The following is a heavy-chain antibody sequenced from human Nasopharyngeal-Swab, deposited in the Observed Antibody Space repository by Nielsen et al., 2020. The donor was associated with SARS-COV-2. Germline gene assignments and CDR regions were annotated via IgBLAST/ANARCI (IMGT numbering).Heavy chain of an antibody. CDR3: ASGPRGSYLQFDN. CDR2: ISFDGSNK. CDR1: GFSFSSYA. V-gene: IGHV3-30*03. Sequence: GESPKISCVASGFSFSSYAMHWVRQAPGKGLEWVAVISFDGSNKYYADSVKGRLTISRDNAKNTLYLQMNSLRAEDTAVYYCASGPRGSYLQFDNWGQGTLVTVSS. D-gene: IGHD1-26*01. J-gene: IGHJ4*02.